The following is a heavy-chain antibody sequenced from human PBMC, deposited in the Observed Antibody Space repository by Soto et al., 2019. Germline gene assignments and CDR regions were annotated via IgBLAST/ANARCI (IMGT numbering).Heavy chain of an antibody. CDR1: GGSISSYY. Sequence: QVQLQESGPGLVKPSETLSLTCTVSGGSISSYYWSWIRRSAGKGLEWIGRIAASGNTNYHPSLESRVTMSIDTSKNQVSLKLTSVTAADTAVYYCARGGCSGDYCFAYWGQGTLVTVSS. J-gene: IGHJ4*02. CDR3: ARGGCSGDYCFAY. CDR2: IAASGNT. D-gene: IGHD2-21*02. V-gene: IGHV4-4*07.